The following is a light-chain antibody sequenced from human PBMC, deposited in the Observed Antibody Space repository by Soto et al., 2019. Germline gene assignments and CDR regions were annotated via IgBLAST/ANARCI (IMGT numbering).Light chain of an antibody. V-gene: IGLV2-11*01. J-gene: IGLJ1*01. CDR1: SNDVSGYDY. CDR2: DVT. CDR3: CSYGGSFPYV. Sequence: QSVLTQPPSVSGSPGQSVTISCTGTSNDVSGYDYVSWYQQRPGKAPKLLIYDVTKRPSGVPDRFSGSKSGNTASLTISGLQAEDEADFYCCSYGGSFPYVFGTGTKLTVL.